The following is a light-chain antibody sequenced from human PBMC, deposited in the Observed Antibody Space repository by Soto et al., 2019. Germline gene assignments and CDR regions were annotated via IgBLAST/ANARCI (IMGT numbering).Light chain of an antibody. CDR2: EGT. Sequence: QSALTQPASVSGSPGQSITISCTGTNSDVESYNLVSWFRQYPGEAPKLIVYEGTKRPSGVSNRFSGSKSGNPASLTISGLQAEDEANYYCCSYAGTATVFGTGTQLTVL. CDR1: NSDVESYNL. J-gene: IGLJ1*01. V-gene: IGLV2-23*03. CDR3: CSYAGTATV.